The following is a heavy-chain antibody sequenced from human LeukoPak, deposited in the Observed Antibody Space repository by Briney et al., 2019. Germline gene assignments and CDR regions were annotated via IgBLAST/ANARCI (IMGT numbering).Heavy chain of an antibody. J-gene: IGHJ4*02. CDR1: GGSFSGYY. CDR2: INHSGST. Sequence: SETLSLTCAVYGGSFSGYYWSWIRQPPGKGLEWIGEINHSGSTNYNPSLKSRVTISVDTSKNQFSLKLSSVTAADTAVYYCARAVRYWGFYYFDYWGQGTLVTVSS. V-gene: IGHV4-34*01. D-gene: IGHD2-8*02. CDR3: ARAVRYWGFYYFDY.